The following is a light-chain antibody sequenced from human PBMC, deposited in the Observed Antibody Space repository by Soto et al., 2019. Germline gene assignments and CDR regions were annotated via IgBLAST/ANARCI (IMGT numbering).Light chain of an antibody. CDR1: QSVSSY. CDR3: QQRSNLPPLT. V-gene: IGKV3-11*01. Sequence: EIVLTQSPATLSLSPGERATLSCRASQSVSSYLAWYQQKPGQAPRLLIYDASNRATGIPARFSGSWSGTDFTLTISSLEPEDFAVYYCQQRSNLPPLTFGGGTKVEIK. CDR2: DAS. J-gene: IGKJ4*01.